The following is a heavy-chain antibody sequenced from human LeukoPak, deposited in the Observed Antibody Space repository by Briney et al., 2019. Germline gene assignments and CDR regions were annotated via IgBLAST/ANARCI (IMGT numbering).Heavy chain of an antibody. CDR3: ARDGDYDILTGYYNWFDP. CDR1: GYTFTGYY. Sequence: GASVKVSCKASGYTFTGYYMHWVRQAPGQGLEWMGRISPNSGGTNYAQKFQGRVTMTRDTSISTAYMELSRLRSDDTAVYYCARDGDYDILTGYYNWFDPWGQGTLVTVSS. D-gene: IGHD3-9*01. V-gene: IGHV1-2*06. J-gene: IGHJ5*02. CDR2: ISPNSGGT.